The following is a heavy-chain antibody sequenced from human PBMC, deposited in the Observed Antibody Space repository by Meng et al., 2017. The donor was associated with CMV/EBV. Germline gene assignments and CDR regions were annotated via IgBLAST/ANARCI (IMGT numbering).Heavy chain of an antibody. CDR1: GYTFTGYY. D-gene: IGHD3-3*01. V-gene: IGHV1-2*02. CDR3: ARDFRYDFWRGLFTN. Sequence: ASVKVSCKASGYTFTGYYMHWVRQAPGQGLEWMGWINPNSGGTNYAQKFQGRVTMTRDTSISTAYMELSRLRSDGTAVYYCARDFRYDFWRGLFTNWGQGTLVTVSS. J-gene: IGHJ4*02. CDR2: INPNSGGT.